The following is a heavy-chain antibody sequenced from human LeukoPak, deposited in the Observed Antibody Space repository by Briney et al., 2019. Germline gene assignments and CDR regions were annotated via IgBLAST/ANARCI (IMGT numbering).Heavy chain of an antibody. CDR3: ARSDYHNSGSHTVFDAFDI. D-gene: IGHD3-10*01. CDR2: IDDSGNT. Sequence: SETLSLTCTVSGGSISWYYWSWIRRPPGKGLEWIGYIDDSGNTNYNPSLKSQVTISVDKSKNQFSLKLSFVTAADTAMYYCARSDYHNSGSHTVFDAFDIWGQGTRVTVSS. CDR1: GGSISWYY. J-gene: IGHJ3*02. V-gene: IGHV4-59*01.